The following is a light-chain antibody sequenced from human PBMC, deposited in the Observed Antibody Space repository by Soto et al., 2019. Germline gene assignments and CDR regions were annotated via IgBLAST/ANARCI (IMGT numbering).Light chain of an antibody. Sequence: IQMTQSPSSLSASVGDRVTITWLASQSISNYLIWYQQKPGKAPKLLIYSASNLQSGVPSRFSGSGSVTDFTLTITSLQPEDFATYYCLQTYSTPLTFGGGTKVDIK. CDR3: LQTYSTPLT. V-gene: IGKV1-39*01. CDR2: SAS. J-gene: IGKJ4*01. CDR1: QSISNY.